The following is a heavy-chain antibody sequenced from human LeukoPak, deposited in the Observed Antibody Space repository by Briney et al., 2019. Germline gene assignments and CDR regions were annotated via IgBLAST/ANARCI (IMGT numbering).Heavy chain of an antibody. CDR2: IYYSGST. Sequence: SETLSLTCTGSGGSISSYYWSWIRQPPGKGLEWIGYIYYSGSTTYNPSLKSRVSMSVDTSKNEFSLKVNSVTAADTAVYYCARGRMVSTFQHWGQGNLVTVSS. V-gene: IGHV4-59*12. CDR1: GGSISSYY. D-gene: IGHD2-8*01. J-gene: IGHJ1*01. CDR3: ARGRMVSTFQH.